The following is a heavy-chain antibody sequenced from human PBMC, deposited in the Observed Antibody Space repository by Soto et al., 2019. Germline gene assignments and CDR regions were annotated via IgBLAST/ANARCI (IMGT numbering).Heavy chain of an antibody. J-gene: IGHJ3*02. CDR3: ATVEMATKKGAFDI. CDR1: GGSISSSSYY. D-gene: IGHD5-12*01. V-gene: IGHV4-39*01. CDR2: IYYSGST. Sequence: SETLSLTCTVSGGSISSSSYYWGWIRQPPGKGLEWTGSIYYSGSTYYNPSLKSRVTISVDTSKNQFSLKLSSVTAADTAVYYCATVEMATKKGAFDIWGQGTMVTVSS.